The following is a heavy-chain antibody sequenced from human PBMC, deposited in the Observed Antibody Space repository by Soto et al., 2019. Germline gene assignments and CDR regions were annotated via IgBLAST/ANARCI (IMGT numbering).Heavy chain of an antibody. CDR2: ISSSGSTI. Sequence: PGGSLRLSCAASGFTFSSYEMNWVRQAPGKGLEWVSYISSSGSTIYYADSVKGRFTISRDNAKNSLYLQMNSLRAEDTAVYYCARDDAYDSSGSTKRNDPFDIWGQGTMVTVSS. D-gene: IGHD3-22*01. V-gene: IGHV3-48*03. CDR1: GFTFSSYE. CDR3: ARDDAYDSSGSTKRNDPFDI. J-gene: IGHJ3*02.